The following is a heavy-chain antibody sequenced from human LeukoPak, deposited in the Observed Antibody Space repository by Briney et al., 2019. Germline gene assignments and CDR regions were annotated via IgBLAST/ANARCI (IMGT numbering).Heavy chain of an antibody. CDR2: ISYSGRP. CDR3: ARAESRVGYWYFDL. Sequence: SETLSLTCTVSGGSISSSNYYWDWIRQPPGKGLEWIGSISYSGRPYYNPSLKSRVTISVDTSKNQFSLKLSSVTAADTAVYYCARAESRVGYWYFDLWGRGTLVTVSS. J-gene: IGHJ2*01. CDR1: GGSISSSNYY. V-gene: IGHV4-39*07. D-gene: IGHD2/OR15-2a*01.